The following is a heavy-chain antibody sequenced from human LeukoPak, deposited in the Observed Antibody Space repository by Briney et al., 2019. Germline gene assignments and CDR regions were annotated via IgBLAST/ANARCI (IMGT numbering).Heavy chain of an antibody. V-gene: IGHV5-51*01. CDR1: GYSFTSYW. J-gene: IGHJ5*02. CDR2: IYPGDSRI. CDR3: ACRDLTSTWSFP. D-gene: IGHD6-13*01. Sequence: GGSLQISCQGFGYSFTSYWIGWVRQMPGKGMEWMGVIYPGDSRIRYNPSFQGQVTISVDKSISTAYLQWVSLKASDTAMYYCACRDLTSTWSFPWGQGTLVTVSS.